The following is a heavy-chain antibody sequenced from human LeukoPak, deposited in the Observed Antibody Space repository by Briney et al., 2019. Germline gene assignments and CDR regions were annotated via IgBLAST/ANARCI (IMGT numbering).Heavy chain of an antibody. J-gene: IGHJ4*02. CDR3: AKDNRRHYTSGPNPDSLH. CDR2: ISGQSRTG. CDR1: GFFFDDYG. V-gene: IGHV3-9*01. D-gene: IGHD6-19*01. Sequence: GGSLRLSCVASGFFFDDYGMHWVRQVPGKGLEWVSGISGQSRTGKYADSVRGRLPISRANAKNSLNLQMNSLRVEDTAFYYCAKDNRRHYTSGPNPDSLHWGQGALVTVSS.